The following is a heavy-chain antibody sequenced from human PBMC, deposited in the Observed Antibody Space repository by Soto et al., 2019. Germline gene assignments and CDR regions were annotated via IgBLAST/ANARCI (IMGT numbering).Heavy chain of an antibody. Sequence: SVKVSCKASGYTSADFGISWVRQAPGQGLEWMGWVSGNNGASNPAPKVQGRITMTLDTSMGVSYMALRSLRSDDTAIYYCVRDQKYFRVNGNWFDSWGQGTLVTVSS. CDR3: VRDQKYFRVNGNWFDS. V-gene: IGHV1-18*04. CDR1: GYTSADFG. J-gene: IGHJ5*01. D-gene: IGHD2-2*01. CDR2: VSGNNGAS.